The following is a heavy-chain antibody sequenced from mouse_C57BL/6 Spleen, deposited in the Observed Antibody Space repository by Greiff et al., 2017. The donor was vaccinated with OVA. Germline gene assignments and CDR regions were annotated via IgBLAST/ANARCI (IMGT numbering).Heavy chain of an antibody. Sequence: VQLQESGPGLVAPSQSLSITCTVSGFSLTSYAISWVRQPPGKGLEWLGVIWTGGGTTYNSAPKSRLSISKYNSKSQVFLKMNRLQTDDTARYYCARNSAYDYGGYFDYWGQGTTLTVSS. J-gene: IGHJ2*01. CDR1: GFSLTSYA. D-gene: IGHD2-4*01. CDR3: ARNSAYDYGGYFDY. V-gene: IGHV2-9-1*01. CDR2: IWTGGGT.